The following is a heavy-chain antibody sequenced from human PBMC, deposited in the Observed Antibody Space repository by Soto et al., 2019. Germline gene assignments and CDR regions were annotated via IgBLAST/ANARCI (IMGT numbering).Heavy chain of an antibody. J-gene: IGHJ6*02. V-gene: IGHV3-33*01. CDR3: ARDRGYGSGSYIYGMDV. CDR2: IWYDGSNK. D-gene: IGHD1-26*01. CDR1: GFTFSSYG. Sequence: QVQLVESGGGVVQPGRSLRLSCAASGFTFSSYGMHWVRQAPGKGLEWVAVIWYDGSNKYYADSVKGRFTISRDNSKNTLYLQKNSLRAEDTAVYYCARDRGYGSGSYIYGMDVWGQGTTVTVSS.